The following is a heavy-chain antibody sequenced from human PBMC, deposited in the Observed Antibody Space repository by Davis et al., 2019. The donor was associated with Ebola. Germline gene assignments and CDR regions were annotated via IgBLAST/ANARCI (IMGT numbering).Heavy chain of an antibody. CDR2: INHSGST. D-gene: IGHD5-24*01. J-gene: IGHJ4*02. Sequence: SETLSLTCAVYGGSFSGYYWSWIRQPPGKGLEWIGEINHSGSTNYNPSLKSRVTISVDTSKNQFSLKLSSVTAADTAVYYWARGLVPVEMAYWGQGTLVTVSS. V-gene: IGHV4-34*01. CDR3: ARGLVPVEMAY. CDR1: GGSFSGYY.